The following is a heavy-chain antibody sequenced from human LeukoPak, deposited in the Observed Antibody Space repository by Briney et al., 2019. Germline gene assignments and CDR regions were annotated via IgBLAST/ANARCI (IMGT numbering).Heavy chain of an antibody. CDR2: IIPIFGTA. CDR3: ARDSGIAIFGVVIFPPHLYGMDV. V-gene: IGHV1-69*13. Sequence: SVKVSCKASGGTFSSYAISWVRQAPGQGLEWMGGIIPIFGTANYAQKFQGRVTITADESTSTAYMELSSLRSEDMAVYYCARDSGIAIFGVVIFPPHLYGMDVWGQGTTVTVSS. D-gene: IGHD3-3*01. J-gene: IGHJ6*02. CDR1: GGTFSSYA.